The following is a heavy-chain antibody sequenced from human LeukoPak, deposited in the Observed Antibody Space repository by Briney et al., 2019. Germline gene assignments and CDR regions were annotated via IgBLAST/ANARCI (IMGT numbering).Heavy chain of an antibody. CDR2: LHSNGAFT. CDR3: ARFVVVTAGDY. D-gene: IGHD2-21*02. Sequence: GGSLRLSCSASGFTLSNYWMHWVRQAPGKGLVWVARLHSNGAFTTYADSVKGRFTISRDTAKNTLYLQMNSLRVEDTAVYYCARFVVVTAGDYWGQGTLVIVSS. J-gene: IGHJ4*01. CDR1: GFTLSNYW. V-gene: IGHV3-74*01.